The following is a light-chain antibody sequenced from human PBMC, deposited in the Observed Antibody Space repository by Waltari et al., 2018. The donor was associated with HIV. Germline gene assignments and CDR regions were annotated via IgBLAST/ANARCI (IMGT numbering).Light chain of an antibody. CDR1: ELGDKY. V-gene: IGLV3-1*01. J-gene: IGLJ3*02. CDR2: QDN. Sequence: SYEVTQPPSVAVSPGQTATITCSGYELGDKYTCWYQQKPGQSPLLVIYQDNKRPSGIPGRFSGCSYWHTAALTISGTLPMYEADYYCQAWSSTTSGGFGRGTRLTVL. CDR3: QAWSSTTSGG.